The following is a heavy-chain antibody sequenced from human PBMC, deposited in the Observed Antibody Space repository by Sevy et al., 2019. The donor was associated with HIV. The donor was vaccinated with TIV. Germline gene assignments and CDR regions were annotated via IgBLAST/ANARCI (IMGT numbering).Heavy chain of an antibody. D-gene: IGHD1-1*01. Sequence: GGSLRLSCAASGFSFRNYGMHWVRQAPGKGLEWVAVISYDGSNTHYADSVKGRFTISRDNSKNTLFLQMSSLRAEDTAVYHCVKQDNWNDFPFDYWGQGILVTVSS. V-gene: IGHV3-30*18. CDR1: GFSFRNYG. CDR2: ISYDGSNT. J-gene: IGHJ4*02. CDR3: VKQDNWNDFPFDY.